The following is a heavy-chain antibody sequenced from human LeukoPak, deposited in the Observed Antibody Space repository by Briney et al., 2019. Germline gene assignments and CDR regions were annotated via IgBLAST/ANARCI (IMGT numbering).Heavy chain of an antibody. CDR2: IRFDGSDK. V-gene: IGHV3-30*02. J-gene: IGHJ5*02. CDR1: GFTFRSYG. Sequence: GGSLRLSCAASGFTFRSYGMHWVRQAPGKGLEWVAFIRFDGSDKYYVDSVKGRFTISRDNSKNTLNLQMNSLRAEDTAVYYCAEDPAARNGNWFDPWGQGTLVTVSS. D-gene: IGHD2-8*01. CDR3: AEDPAARNGNWFDP.